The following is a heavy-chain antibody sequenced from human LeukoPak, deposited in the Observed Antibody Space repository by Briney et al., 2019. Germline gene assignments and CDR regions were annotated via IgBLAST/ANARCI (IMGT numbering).Heavy chain of an antibody. Sequence: ASVKVSCKASGYSFTGYYIHWVRQAPGQGLEWMGWISAYNGNTNYAQKLQGRVTMTTDTSTSTAYMELRSLRSDDTAVYYCARDRYFDWLLSPHYYYGMDVWGQGTTVTVSS. J-gene: IGHJ6*02. CDR1: GYSFTGYY. D-gene: IGHD3-9*01. V-gene: IGHV1-18*04. CDR3: ARDRYFDWLLSPHYYYGMDV. CDR2: ISAYNGNT.